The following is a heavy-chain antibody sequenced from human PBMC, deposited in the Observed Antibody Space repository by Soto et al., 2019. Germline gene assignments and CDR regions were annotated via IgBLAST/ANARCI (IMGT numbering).Heavy chain of an antibody. CDR1: GGTFSSYA. D-gene: IGHD6-19*01. CDR2: IIPIFGTA. V-gene: IGHV1-69*13. Sequence: SVKVSCKASGGTFSSYAISWVLQAPGQGLEWMGGIIPIFGTANYAQKFQGRVTITADESTSTAYMELSSLRSEDTAVYYCARAPSQEQWLSSYYYYYYGMDVWGQGTTVTVSS. CDR3: ARAPSQEQWLSSYYYYYYGMDV. J-gene: IGHJ6*02.